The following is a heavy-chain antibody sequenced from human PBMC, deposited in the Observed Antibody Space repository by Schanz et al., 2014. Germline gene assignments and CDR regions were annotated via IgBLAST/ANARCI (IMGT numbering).Heavy chain of an antibody. J-gene: IGHJ3*02. V-gene: IGHV3-30*02. CDR1: GFTFSDSW. Sequence: VQLVESGGGLVQPGGSLRLSCAASGFTFSDSWMHWVRQAPGRGLEWLAFLRSDGSRRDYADSVKGRFTISRDNSRNTLSLQMNSLRAEDTALYYCAKDPHRDYGGKPQAFDIWGQGTMVTVSS. CDR2: LRSDGSRR. D-gene: IGHD4-17*01. CDR3: AKDPHRDYGGKPQAFDI.